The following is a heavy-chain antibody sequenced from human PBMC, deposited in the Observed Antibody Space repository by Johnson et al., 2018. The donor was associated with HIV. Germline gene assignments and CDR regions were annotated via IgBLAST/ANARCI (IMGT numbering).Heavy chain of an antibody. J-gene: IGHJ3*02. CDR3: ARAPRPGRGATDDAFDI. CDR2: INWNGGST. V-gene: IGHV3-66*02. D-gene: IGHD5-12*01. Sequence: VQLVESGGGLVKPGGSLRLSCAASGFTVSSYYMSWVRQAPGKGLEWVSGINWNGGSTGYADSVTGRFTISRDNSKNTLYLQMNSLRAEDTAVYYCARAPRPGRGATDDAFDIWGQGTMVTVSS. CDR1: GFTVSSYY.